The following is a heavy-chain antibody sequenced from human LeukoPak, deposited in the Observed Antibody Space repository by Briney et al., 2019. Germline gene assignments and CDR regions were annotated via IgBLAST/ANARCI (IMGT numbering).Heavy chain of an antibody. V-gene: IGHV3-7*01. CDR2: IKQDGSEK. CDR1: GFTFSSYW. J-gene: IGHJ4*02. CDR3: ARGASYGGNSRAFDY. D-gene: IGHD4-23*01. Sequence: GGSLRLSCAASGFTFSSYWMSWVRQAPGKGLEWVANIKQDGSEKAYVDSVKGRFTISRDNAKNSLYLQMSSLRAEDTAVYYCARGASYGGNSRAFDYWGQGTLVTVSS.